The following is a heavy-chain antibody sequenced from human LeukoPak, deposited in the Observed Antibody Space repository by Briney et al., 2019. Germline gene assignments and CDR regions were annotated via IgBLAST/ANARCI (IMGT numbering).Heavy chain of an antibody. CDR3: AKHSLVGALFDY. D-gene: IGHD1-26*01. CDR2: VSGRGSST. V-gene: IGHV3-23*01. Sequence: GGSLRLSCAASGFTFSSCAMNWVRQAPGKGLEWVSTVSGRGSSTSYADSVKGRFTISRDNSKNMLYLKLSSLRAEDTAVYYCAKHSLVGALFDYWGQGTLVTVSS. CDR1: GFTFSSCA. J-gene: IGHJ4*02.